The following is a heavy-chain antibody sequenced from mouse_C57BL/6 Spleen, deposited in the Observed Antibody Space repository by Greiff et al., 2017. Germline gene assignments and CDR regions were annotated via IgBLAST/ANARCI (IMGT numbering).Heavy chain of an antibody. J-gene: IGHJ1*03. CDR3: ARVATVVPTGYFDV. CDR1: GYSITSGYY. Sequence: EVKLQESGPGLVKPSQSLSLTCSVTGYSITSGYYWNWIRQFPGNKLEWMGYISYDGSNNYNPSLKNRISITRDTSKNQFFLKLNSVTTEDTATDYCARVATVVPTGYFDVGGTGTTVTVSS. V-gene: IGHV3-6*01. D-gene: IGHD1-1*01. CDR2: ISYDGSN.